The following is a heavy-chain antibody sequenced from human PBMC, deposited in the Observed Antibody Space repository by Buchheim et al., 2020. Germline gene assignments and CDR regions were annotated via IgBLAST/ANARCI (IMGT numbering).Heavy chain of an antibody. CDR1: GGSISTSTFY. Sequence: QLQLQQSGPGLVKSSETLSLICTVSGGSISTSTFYWAWIRQPPGKGLEYIGTIYYSGTTYYNPSLKSRVTMSIDTTKNNFSLKLSSVTAADTTVYYCARSAVDDFWSGYYYPYWGQGTL. CDR2: IYYSGTT. CDR3: ARSAVDDFWSGYYYPY. J-gene: IGHJ4*02. D-gene: IGHD3-3*01. V-gene: IGHV4-39*07.